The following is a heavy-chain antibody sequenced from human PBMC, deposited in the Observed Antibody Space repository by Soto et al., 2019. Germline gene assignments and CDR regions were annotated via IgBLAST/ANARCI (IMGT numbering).Heavy chain of an antibody. CDR2: IDPSDSYT. D-gene: IGHD2-2*02. V-gene: IGHV5-10-1*01. CDR1: GYSFTNYW. J-gene: IGHJ4*02. Sequence: GESLKISCKGSGYSFTNYWINWVRQMPGKGLEWMGTIDPSDSYTNYSPSFQGHVTISVDKSVNTAYLQWSSLKASDTAMYYCARQGYCSSTACYTVDYWGQGTLVTVSS. CDR3: ARQGYCSSTACYTVDY.